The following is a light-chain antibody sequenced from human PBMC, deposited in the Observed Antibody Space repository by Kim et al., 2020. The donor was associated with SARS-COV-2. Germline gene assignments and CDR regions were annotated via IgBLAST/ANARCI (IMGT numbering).Light chain of an antibody. CDR1: NIGSKS. CDR2: YDS. CDR3: QVWDSSSDHRV. J-gene: IGLJ3*02. Sequence: APGKTARMTCGGNNIGSKSVHWYQQKPGQAPVLVIYYDSDRPSGIPERFSGSNSGNTATLTIGRVEAGDEADYYCQVWDSSSDHRVFGGGTQLTVL. V-gene: IGLV3-21*04.